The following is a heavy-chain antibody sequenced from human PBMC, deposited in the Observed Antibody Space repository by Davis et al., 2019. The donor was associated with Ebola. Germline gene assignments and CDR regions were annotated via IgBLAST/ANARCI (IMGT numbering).Heavy chain of an antibody. CDR3: ARDQEYYDFWSGYYYYYGMDV. V-gene: IGHV3-48*03. CDR1: GFTFSSYE. D-gene: IGHD3-3*01. J-gene: IGHJ6*02. Sequence: GGSLRLSCAASGFTFSSYEMNWVRQAPGKGLEWVSYISSSGSTIYYADSVKGRFTISRDNAKNTLYLQMNSLRAEDTAVYCCARDQEYYDFWSGYYYYYGMDVWGQGTTVTVSS. CDR2: ISSSGSTI.